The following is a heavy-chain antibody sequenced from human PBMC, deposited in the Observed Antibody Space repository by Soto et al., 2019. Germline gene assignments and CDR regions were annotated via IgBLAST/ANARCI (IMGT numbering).Heavy chain of an antibody. CDR2: IYPGDSDT. Sequence: MPGKGLEWMGIIYPGDSDTRYSPSLQGQVTISADKSISTAYLQWSSLKASDTAMYYCAREGADYDYSDYWGQGTLVTVS. D-gene: IGHD3-10*01. CDR3: AREGADYDYSDY. V-gene: IGHV5-51*01. J-gene: IGHJ4*02.